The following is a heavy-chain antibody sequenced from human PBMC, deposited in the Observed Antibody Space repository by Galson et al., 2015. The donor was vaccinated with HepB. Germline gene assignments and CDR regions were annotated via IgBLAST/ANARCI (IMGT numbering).Heavy chain of an antibody. J-gene: IGHJ4*02. CDR3: ARGVRFGYCSSTSCPKYLGLDY. Sequence: SETLSLTCAVYGGSFSGYYWSWIRQPPGKGLEWIGEINHSGSTNYNPSLKSRVTISVDTSKNQFSLKLSSVTAADTAVYYCARGVRFGYCSSTSCPKYLGLDYWGQGTLVTVSS. D-gene: IGHD2-2*01. CDR1: GGSFSGYY. V-gene: IGHV4-34*01. CDR2: INHSGST.